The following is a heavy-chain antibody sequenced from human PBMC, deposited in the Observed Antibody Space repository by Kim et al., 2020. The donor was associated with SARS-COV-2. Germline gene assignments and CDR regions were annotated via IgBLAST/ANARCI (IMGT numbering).Heavy chain of an antibody. V-gene: IGHV3-74*01. J-gene: IGHJ4*02. D-gene: IGHD6-13*01. Sequence: GGSLRLSCAASGFTFSSYWMYWVRQGPGKGLEWVSRISSDGRTTNYADSVKGRFTISRDNAKNTLSLQMNSLRVEDTAVYFCAKTTAGNSFDSCGQGSLVTVSS. CDR2: ISSDGRTT. CDR1: GFTFSSYW. CDR3: AKTTAGNSFDS.